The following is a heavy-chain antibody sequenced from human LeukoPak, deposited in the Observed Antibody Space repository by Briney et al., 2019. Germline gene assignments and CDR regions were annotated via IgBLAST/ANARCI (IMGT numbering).Heavy chain of an antibody. CDR1: GYTFTGYY. D-gene: IGHD3-3*01. V-gene: IGHV1-2*06. CDR2: INPNSGGT. J-gene: IGHJ6*02. Sequence: GASVKVSCKASGYTFTGYYMHWVRQAPGQGLEWMGRINPNSGGTNYAQKFQGRVTMTRDTSISTAYMELSRLRSDDTAVYYCARDGRITIFGVVTTGSHYYYGMDVWGQGTTVTVSS. CDR3: ARDGRITIFGVVTTGSHYYYGMDV.